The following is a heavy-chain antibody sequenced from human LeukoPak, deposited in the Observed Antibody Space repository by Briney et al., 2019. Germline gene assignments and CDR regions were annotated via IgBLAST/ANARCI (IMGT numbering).Heavy chain of an antibody. CDR1: GGTFSSYA. CDR2: IIPIFGTA. CDR3: ARARGIAARRVYYYMDV. V-gene: IGHV1-69*05. Sequence: ASVKVSCKASGGTFSSYAISWVRQAPGQGLEWMGGIIPIFGTANYAQKFQGRVTITTDESTSTAYMELSSLRSEDTAVYYCARARGIAARRVYYYMDVWGKGTTVTVSS. D-gene: IGHD6-6*01. J-gene: IGHJ6*03.